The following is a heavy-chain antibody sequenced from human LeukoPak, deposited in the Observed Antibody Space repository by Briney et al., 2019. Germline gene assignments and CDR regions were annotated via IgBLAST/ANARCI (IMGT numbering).Heavy chain of an antibody. Sequence: SDSLSLTCTVAGGSISSSSYYWGWIRQPPWKGLEWIGSIYHSGSTYYHPSLKTRVNISVDTPKTQFSLKLSSVPAADTAVYFCARGPYSYDSSGAFDIWGQGTMVTVSS. CDR1: GGSISSSSYY. D-gene: IGHD3-22*01. CDR3: ARGPYSYDSSGAFDI. J-gene: IGHJ3*02. CDR2: IYHSGST. V-gene: IGHV4-39*01.